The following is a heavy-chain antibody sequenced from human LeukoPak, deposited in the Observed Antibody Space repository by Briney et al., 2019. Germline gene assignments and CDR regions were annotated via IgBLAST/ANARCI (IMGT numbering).Heavy chain of an antibody. V-gene: IGHV1-8*02. J-gene: IGHJ4*02. CDR1: GYTFTSYD. CDR2: MNPNSGNT. Sequence: GPVKVSCKASGYTFTSYDINWVRQATGQGLEWMGWMNPNSGNTGYAQKFQGRVTMTRNTSISTAYMELSSLRSEDTAVYYCARDSSGWSGMLYWGQGTLVTVSS. D-gene: IGHD6-19*01. CDR3: ARDSSGWSGMLY.